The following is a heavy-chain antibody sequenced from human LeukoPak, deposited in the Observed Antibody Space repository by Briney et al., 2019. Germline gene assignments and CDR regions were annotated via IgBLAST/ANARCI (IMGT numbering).Heavy chain of an antibody. CDR3: ARDSGSGWNGE. J-gene: IGHJ4*01. D-gene: IGHD6-19*01. V-gene: IGHV4-4*07. CDR1: GASIRSDY. CDR2: IPPSGAT. Sequence: SEPLSPTCTVAGASIRSDYSNWIRQPARNGLEWIGRIPPSGATNYNPSLKSRLTISIDRSKNPSSLSLSSVTPAATAMYYCARDSGSGWNGEWGQGTMVTASS.